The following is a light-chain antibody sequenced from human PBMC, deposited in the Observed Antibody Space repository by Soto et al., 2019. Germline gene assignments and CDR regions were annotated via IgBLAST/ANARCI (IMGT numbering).Light chain of an antibody. CDR3: QQFGSSPRT. V-gene: IGKV3-20*01. CDR2: GAS. CDR1: QSVSSTY. Sequence: VLTQSPGTMSLSPGERATLSCRASQSVSSTYLAWYQQKPGQAHRLLIYGASSRATGIQDRFSGSGSGTDFTLTIRRLEPEEFAVYYCQQFGSSPRTFGQGPKVDI. J-gene: IGKJ1*01.